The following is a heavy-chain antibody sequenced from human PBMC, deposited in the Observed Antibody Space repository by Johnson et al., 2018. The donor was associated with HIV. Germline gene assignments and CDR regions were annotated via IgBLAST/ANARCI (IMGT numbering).Heavy chain of an antibody. CDR1: GFTFSSYD. CDR3: ARDQAIFGVVLASDAFDI. V-gene: IGHV3-30*03. CDR2: ISYDGSNK. D-gene: IGHD3-3*01. J-gene: IGHJ3*02. Sequence: QMQLVESGGGLVQPGGSLRLSCAASGFTFSSYDMHWVRQAPGKGLEWVAVISYDGSNKYYADSVKGRFTISRDNSRNTLYLQMNSLRAEDTAVYYCARDQAIFGVVLASDAFDIWGQGTMVTVSS.